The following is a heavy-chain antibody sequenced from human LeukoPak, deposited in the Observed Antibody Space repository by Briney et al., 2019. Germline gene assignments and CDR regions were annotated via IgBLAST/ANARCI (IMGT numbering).Heavy chain of an antibody. CDR2: ISNSGGTT. J-gene: IGHJ5*02. D-gene: IGHD2-2*02. V-gene: IGHV3-23*01. CDR3: AKSGCSSTSCYSIFSGWLDP. CDR1: GFTFSNYA. Sequence: GGSLRLSCAASGFTFSNYALNWVRQAPGKGLEWVSGISNSGGTTYYADSVKGRFTISRDNSKNTLYLQMNSLRAEDTAVYYCAKSGCSSTSCYSIFSGWLDPWGQGTLVTVSS.